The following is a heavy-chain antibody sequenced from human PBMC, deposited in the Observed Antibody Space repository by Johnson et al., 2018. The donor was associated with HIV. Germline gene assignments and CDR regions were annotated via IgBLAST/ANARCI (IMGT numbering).Heavy chain of an antibody. D-gene: IGHD3-10*01. CDR1: GFTFSNAW. Sequence: VQLVESGGGLVQPGRSLRLSCAASGFTFSNAWMSWVRQAPGKGLEWVGRIKIKTDGGTTDYAAPVKGRFTISRDDSKNTLYLQMNSLKTEDTAVYYCARAGDADSFDIWGQGTMVTVSS. V-gene: IGHV3-15*01. J-gene: IGHJ3*02. CDR2: IKIKTDGGTT. CDR3: ARAGDADSFDI.